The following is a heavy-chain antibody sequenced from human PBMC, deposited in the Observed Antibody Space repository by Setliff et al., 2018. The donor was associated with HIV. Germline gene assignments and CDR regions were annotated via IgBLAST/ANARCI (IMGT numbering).Heavy chain of an antibody. CDR2: INPSGGST. CDR1: GYTFTSYY. V-gene: IGHV1-46*01. CDR3: ARDRGSYYEGSYYYYGMDV. D-gene: IGHD1-26*01. Sequence: GASVKVSCKASGYTFTSYYLHWVRQAPGQGPEWMGTINPSGGSTSYAQKFQGRVPMTRDTSTSTVYMELSSLISEDTALYYCARDRGSYYEGSYYYYGMDVWGQGTTVTVSS. J-gene: IGHJ6*02.